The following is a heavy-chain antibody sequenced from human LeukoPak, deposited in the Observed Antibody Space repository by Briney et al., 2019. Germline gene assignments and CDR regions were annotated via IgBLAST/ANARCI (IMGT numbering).Heavy chain of an antibody. V-gene: IGHV4-4*07. J-gene: IGHJ4*02. CDR3: ARDAGFKGQQLGY. CDR2: IYTSGST. D-gene: IGHD6-6*01. CDR1: GGSVSSYY. Sequence: PSEALSFTCTVSGGSVSSYYWSWIRQPAGKGLEWIGRIYTSGSTNYNPSLKSRVTMSVDTSKNQFSLKLSSVTAADTAVYYCARDAGFKGQQLGYWGQGTLVTVSS.